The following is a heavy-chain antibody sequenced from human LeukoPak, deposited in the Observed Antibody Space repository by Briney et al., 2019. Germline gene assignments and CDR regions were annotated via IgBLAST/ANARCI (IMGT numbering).Heavy chain of an antibody. CDR3: ARLQREEKWELLHHFDY. CDR1: GGSISSSSYY. J-gene: IGHJ4*02. V-gene: IGHV4-39*01. D-gene: IGHD1-26*01. Sequence: PSETLSLTCTVSGGSISSSSYYWGWIRQPPGKGLEWIGSIYYSGSTYYNPSLKSRVTISVDTSKNQFSLKLSSVTAADTAVYYCARLQREEKWELLHHFDYWGQGTLVTVSS. CDR2: IYYSGST.